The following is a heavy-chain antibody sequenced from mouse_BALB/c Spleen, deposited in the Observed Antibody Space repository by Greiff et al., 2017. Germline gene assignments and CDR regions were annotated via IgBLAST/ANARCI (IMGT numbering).Heavy chain of an antibody. V-gene: IGHV3-6*02. CDR2: ISYDGSN. D-gene: IGHD2-4*01. J-gene: IGHJ4*01. Sequence: DVKLVESGPGLVKPSQSLSLTCSVTGYSITSGYYWNWIRQFPGNKLEWMGYISYDGSNNYNPSLKNRISITRDTSKNQFFLKLNSVTTEDTATYYCASSYYDYAMDYWGQGTSVTVSS. CDR3: ASSYYDYAMDY. CDR1: GYSITSGYY.